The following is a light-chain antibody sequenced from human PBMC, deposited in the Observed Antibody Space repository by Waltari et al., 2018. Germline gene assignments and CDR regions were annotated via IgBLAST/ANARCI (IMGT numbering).Light chain of an antibody. CDR2: WAS. J-gene: IGKJ4*01. V-gene: IGKV4-1*01. CDR3: QQYYISPLT. CDR1: QSVLYSSKNKNY. Sequence: DIVLTQSPDSLAVSLGERATINCKSGQSVLYSSKNKNYLAWYQQKPGQPPKLLIYWASTRESGVPDRFSGSGSGTDFTLSINSLQAEDVAVYYCQQYYISPLTFGGGTKVEIK.